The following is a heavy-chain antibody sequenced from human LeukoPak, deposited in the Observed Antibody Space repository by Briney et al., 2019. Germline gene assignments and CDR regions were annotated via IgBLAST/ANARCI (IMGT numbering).Heavy chain of an antibody. CDR3: AAFRGDY. J-gene: IGHJ4*02. D-gene: IGHD3-3*02. V-gene: IGHV3-53*01. CDR1: GFTVSSDF. Sequence: GGPLRLSCAASGFTVSSDFMSWVRQAPGKGLEWVALINSGGSTYYADSVKGRFTISRDNSKNALNFQMNNLRAEDTAVYYCAAFRGDYWGQGTLVSVSS. CDR2: INSGGST.